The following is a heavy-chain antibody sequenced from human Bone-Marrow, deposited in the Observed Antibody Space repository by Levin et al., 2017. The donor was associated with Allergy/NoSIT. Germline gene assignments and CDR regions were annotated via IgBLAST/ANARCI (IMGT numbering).Heavy chain of an antibody. CDR1: GFTFSTYS. CDR3: ARGSYGVFDY. D-gene: IGHD5-18*01. Sequence: PGGSLRLSCAASGFTFSTYSMNWVRQAPGKGLEWVSSLNTDSSVIHYADSVKGRFTISRDNGKKSLFLQMNSLRAEDTALYYCARGSYGVFDYWGQGTLITVSS. CDR2: LNTDSSVI. J-gene: IGHJ4*02. V-gene: IGHV3-21*01.